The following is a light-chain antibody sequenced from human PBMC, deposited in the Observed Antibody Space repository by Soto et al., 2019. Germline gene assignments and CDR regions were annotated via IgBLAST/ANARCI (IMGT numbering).Light chain of an antibody. CDR2: DNN. CDR3: GTWDSSLSAVV. J-gene: IGLJ2*01. Sequence: QSVLTQPPSVSAAPGQKVTISCSGSSSNIGNNYVSWYQQLPGTAPKLLIYDNNKRPSGIPDRFSGSKSGTSATLGITGLQTGDEAGYYCGTWDSSLSAVVFGRGTKLTVL. CDR1: SSNIGNNY. V-gene: IGLV1-51*01.